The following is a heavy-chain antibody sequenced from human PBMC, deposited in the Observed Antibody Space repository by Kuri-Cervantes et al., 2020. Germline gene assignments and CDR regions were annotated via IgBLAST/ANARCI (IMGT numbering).Heavy chain of an antibody. CDR3: ARDPWYENSAYYYGAFDI. Sequence: GESLKISCAASGFTFNNYAMHWVRQAPGKGLEWLANIKPDGSDKYYVDSVEGRFTISRDNAENSLFLQMNSLRAEDTAVYYCARDPWYENSAYYYGAFDIWGRGTMVTVSS. V-gene: IGHV3-7*01. CDR1: GFTFNNYA. J-gene: IGHJ3*02. D-gene: IGHD3-22*01. CDR2: IKPDGSDK.